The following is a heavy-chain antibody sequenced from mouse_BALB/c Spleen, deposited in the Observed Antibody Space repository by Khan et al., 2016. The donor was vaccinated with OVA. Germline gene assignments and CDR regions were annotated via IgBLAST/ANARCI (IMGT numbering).Heavy chain of an antibody. D-gene: IGHD1-2*01. J-gene: IGHJ2*01. V-gene: IGHV3-2*02. CDR1: GYSITSGYG. CDR3: ARTARIKY. Sequence: EVQLVESGPGLVKPSQSLSLTCTVTGYSITSGYGWNWIRQFPGNKLEWMGYISYSGSTNYNPSLKSRISITRDTSKNQFFLQLNSVTTDDTATYYCARTARIKYWGQGTTLTVSS. CDR2: ISYSGST.